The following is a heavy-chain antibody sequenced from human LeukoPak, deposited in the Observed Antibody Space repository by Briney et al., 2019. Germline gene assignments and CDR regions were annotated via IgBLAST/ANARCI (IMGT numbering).Heavy chain of an antibody. V-gene: IGHV3-74*01. CDR2: ITRDGSGA. Sequence: PGGSLRLSCAASGFAFSNYWMHWVRQVPGKGLVWVSRITRDGSGANYADSVKGRFTIPRDNARSTLYLQMNSLRAEDTAVYYCARDRDWSFDLWGRGTLVTVSS. CDR3: ARDRDWSFDL. J-gene: IGHJ2*01. CDR1: GFAFSNYW.